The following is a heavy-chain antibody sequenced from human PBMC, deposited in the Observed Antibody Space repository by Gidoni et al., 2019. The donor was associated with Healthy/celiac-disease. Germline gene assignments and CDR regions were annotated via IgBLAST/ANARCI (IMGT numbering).Heavy chain of an antibody. CDR3: AKELGSYYYGMDV. CDR2: ISSTSSTI. V-gene: IGHV3-48*02. J-gene: IGHJ6*02. D-gene: IGHD1-26*01. CDR1: GLTFRGYS. Sequence: EVQLVESGGGLVQPGGSLRLSCEASGLTFRGYSMDWVRQAPGKGLGWCAYISSTSSTIYYADSVKGGFTISRDNAKNSLYLQMNSLRDEDTAVYFCAKELGSYYYGMDVWGQGTTVTVSS.